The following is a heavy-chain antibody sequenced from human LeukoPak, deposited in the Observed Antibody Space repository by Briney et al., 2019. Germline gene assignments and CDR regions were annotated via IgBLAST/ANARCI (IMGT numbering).Heavy chain of an antibody. D-gene: IGHD3-22*01. CDR1: GGSISSGGYY. Sequence: SQTLSLTCTVSGGSISSGGYYWSWIRQPPGKGLEWIGYIYHSGSTNYNPSLKSRVTISVDKSKNQFSLELSSVTAADTAVYYCAISPFYDSSAYLPGDYYGMDVWGQGTTVTVSS. V-gene: IGHV4-30-2*02. CDR2: IYHSGST. J-gene: IGHJ6*02. CDR3: AISPFYDSSAYLPGDYYGMDV.